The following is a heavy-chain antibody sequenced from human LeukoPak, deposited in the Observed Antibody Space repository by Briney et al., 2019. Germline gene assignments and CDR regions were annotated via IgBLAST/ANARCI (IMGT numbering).Heavy chain of an antibody. CDR2: ISSSSSYI. CDR3: ASPPSCSGGSCQDDYYYMDV. CDR1: GFTFSSYS. V-gene: IGHV3-21*01. Sequence: GGSLRLSCAASGFTFSSYSMNWVRQAPGKGLEWVSSISSSSSYIYYADSVKGRFTISRDNAKNSLYLQMNSLRAEDTAVYYCASPPSCSGGSCQDDYYYMDVRGKGTTVTVSS. D-gene: IGHD2-15*01. J-gene: IGHJ6*03.